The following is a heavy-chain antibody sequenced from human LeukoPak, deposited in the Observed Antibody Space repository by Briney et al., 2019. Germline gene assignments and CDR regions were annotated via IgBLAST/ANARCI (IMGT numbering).Heavy chain of an antibody. V-gene: IGHV3-21*01. D-gene: IGHD2-15*01. J-gene: IGHJ6*02. Sequence: GGSLRLSCAASGFTFSSYTMNWVRQAPGKGLEGVSSISSSSSYICYADSVKGRLTISRDNAKNSLYLQMNSLRAEDTAVYYCARDPTPRYCSGGSCYTHYGMDVWGQGTTVTVSS. CDR2: ISSSSSYI. CDR1: GFTFSSYT. CDR3: ARDPTPRYCSGGSCYTHYGMDV.